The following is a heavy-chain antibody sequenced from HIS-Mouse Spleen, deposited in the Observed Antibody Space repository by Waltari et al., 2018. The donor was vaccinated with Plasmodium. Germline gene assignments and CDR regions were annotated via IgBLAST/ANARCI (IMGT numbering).Heavy chain of an antibody. J-gene: IGHJ2*01. D-gene: IGHD2-15*01. CDR2: SYHSGST. CDR3: ARSLGIASSYWYFDL. CDR1: GYSISSGYY. Sequence: QVQLQESGPGLVKPSETLSLTCTVSGYSISSGYYWGWIRQPPGKGLEWIGSSYHSGSTYYNPSLKRRGTISVDTSKNQFSLKLSSVTAADTAVYYCARSLGIASSYWYFDLWGRGTLVTVSS. V-gene: IGHV4-38-2*02.